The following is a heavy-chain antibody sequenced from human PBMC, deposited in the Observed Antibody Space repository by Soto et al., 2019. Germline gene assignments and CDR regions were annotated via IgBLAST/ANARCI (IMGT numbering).Heavy chain of an antibody. J-gene: IGHJ4*02. CDR2: ISAYNGNT. CDR1: GYTLTSYG. V-gene: IGHV1-18*01. D-gene: IGHD4-17*01. Sequence: QVQLVQSGAEVKKPGASVKVSCKASGYTLTSYGISWVRQAPGQGLEWMGWISAYNGNTNYAQKLQGRVTMTTDTSTSTAYMELRSLRSDDTAVYYCARVSDYGDYRSPFDDYWGQGTLVTVSS. CDR3: ARVSDYGDYRSPFDDY.